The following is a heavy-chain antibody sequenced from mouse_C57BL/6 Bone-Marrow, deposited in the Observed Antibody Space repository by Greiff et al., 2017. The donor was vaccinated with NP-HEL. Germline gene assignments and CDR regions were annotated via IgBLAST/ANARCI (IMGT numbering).Heavy chain of an antibody. Sequence: QVQLKQPGTELVKPGASVKLSCKASGYTFTSYWMHWVKQRPGQGLEWIGNINPSNGGTNYNEKFKSKATLTVDKSSSTAYMQLSSLTSEDSEVYYCARWLNYGSSAWFAYWGQGTLVTVSA. J-gene: IGHJ3*01. D-gene: IGHD1-1*01. CDR3: ARWLNYGSSAWFAY. CDR1: GYTFTSYW. CDR2: INPSNGGT. V-gene: IGHV1-53*01.